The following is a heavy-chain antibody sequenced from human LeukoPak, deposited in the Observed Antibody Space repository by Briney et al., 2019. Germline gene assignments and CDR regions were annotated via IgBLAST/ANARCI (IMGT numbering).Heavy chain of an antibody. V-gene: IGHV4-39*01. D-gene: IGHD5-18*01. Sequence: PSETLSLTCAVSGGSISSISSNNWAWIRQPPGKGLELIAAIYYTGSTYYNPSFMSRVTISVDTSKNQFSLKLNSLTATDTAVYYCARLPTGYPNWFDTWGQGILVTVSS. CDR3: ARLPTGYPNWFDT. CDR2: IYYTGST. J-gene: IGHJ5*02. CDR1: GGSISSISSNN.